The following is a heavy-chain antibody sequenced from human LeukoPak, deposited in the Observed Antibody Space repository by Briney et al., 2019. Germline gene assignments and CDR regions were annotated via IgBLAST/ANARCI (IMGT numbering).Heavy chain of an antibody. CDR1: GFTFSSYW. V-gene: IGHV3-74*01. CDR3: ARGKIVVVPAAPPERLVPWRDYYGMDV. Sequence: PGGSLRLSCAASGFTFSSYWMHWVRQAPGKGLVWVSRINSDGSSTSYADSVKGRFTISRDNAKNTLYLQMNSLRAEDTAVYYCARGKIVVVPAAPPERLVPWRDYYGMDVWGQGTTVTVSS. D-gene: IGHD2-2*01. CDR2: INSDGSST. J-gene: IGHJ6*02.